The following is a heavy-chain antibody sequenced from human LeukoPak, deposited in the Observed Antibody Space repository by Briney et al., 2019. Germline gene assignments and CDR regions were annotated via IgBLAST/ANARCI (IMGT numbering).Heavy chain of an antibody. CDR1: GGSISSSSYY. Sequence: SETLSLTCTVSGGSISSSSYYWGWIRQPPGKGLEWIGRIYSTGRSDYNPSLKSRITMSVDTSKNQFSLKLSSVTAAGTAVYYCARDGPRSGYDLGHFDNLGQGTLVTASS. V-gene: IGHV4-39*07. CDR2: IYSTGRS. CDR3: ARDGPRSGYDLGHFDN. D-gene: IGHD5-12*01. J-gene: IGHJ4*02.